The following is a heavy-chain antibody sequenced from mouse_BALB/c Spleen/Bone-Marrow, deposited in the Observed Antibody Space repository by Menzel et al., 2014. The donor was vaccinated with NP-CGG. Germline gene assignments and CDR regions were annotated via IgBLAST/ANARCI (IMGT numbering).Heavy chain of an antibody. Sequence: EVMLVESGGGLVKPGVSLKLSCAASGFTFSDYYMYWVRQTPEKRLEWVATISDGGSYTYYPDSVKGRFTISRDNAKNNLYLQMSSPKSEDTAMYYCARAESNYEGAWFAYWGQGTLVTVSA. V-gene: IGHV5-4*02. CDR2: ISDGGSYT. CDR3: ARAESNYEGAWFAY. CDR1: GFTFSDYY. J-gene: IGHJ3*01. D-gene: IGHD2-5*01.